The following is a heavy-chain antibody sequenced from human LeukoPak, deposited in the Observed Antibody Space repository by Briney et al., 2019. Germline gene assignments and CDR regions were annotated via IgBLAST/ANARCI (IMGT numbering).Heavy chain of an antibody. D-gene: IGHD3-10*01. V-gene: IGHV1-18*01. CDR1: GYTFTSYG. Sequence: ASVKVSCKASGYTFTSYGISWVRQAPGQGLEWMGWIGAYNGNTNYAQKLQGRVTMTTDTSTSTAYMELRSLRSDDTAVYYCARRELLLWFGEGENWFDPWGQGTLVTVSS. CDR2: IGAYNGNT. J-gene: IGHJ5*02. CDR3: ARRELLLWFGEGENWFDP.